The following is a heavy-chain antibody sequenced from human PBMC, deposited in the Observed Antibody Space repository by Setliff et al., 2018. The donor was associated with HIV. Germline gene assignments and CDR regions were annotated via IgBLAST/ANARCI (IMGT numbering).Heavy chain of an antibody. CDR3: VRGTGAQYGYYFDY. V-gene: IGHV4-31*01. CDR2: IHYTGTT. Sequence: PSETLSLTCTVSGGSISSSSYYWNWFRQYPGKGLEWIGYIHYTGTTNQNPSLRSLITISLDTSKNQFSLKLTSVTAADTAVYYCVRGTGAQYGYYFDYWGQGTLVTVSS. J-gene: IGHJ4*02. D-gene: IGHD4-17*01. CDR1: GGSISSSSYY.